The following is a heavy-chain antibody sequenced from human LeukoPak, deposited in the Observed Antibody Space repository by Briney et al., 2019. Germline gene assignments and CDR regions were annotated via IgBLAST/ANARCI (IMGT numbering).Heavy chain of an antibody. CDR3: AKDPSTVVTEGDY. J-gene: IGHJ4*02. CDR2: IRYDGSNK. CDR1: GFTFSSYG. D-gene: IGHD4-23*01. Sequence: PGGSLRLSCAASGFTFSSYGMHWVRQAPGKGLEWVAFIRYDGSNKYYADSVKGRFTISRDNSKNTLYLQMNSLRAEDTAMYYCAKDPSTVVTEGDYWGQGTLVTVSS. V-gene: IGHV3-30*02.